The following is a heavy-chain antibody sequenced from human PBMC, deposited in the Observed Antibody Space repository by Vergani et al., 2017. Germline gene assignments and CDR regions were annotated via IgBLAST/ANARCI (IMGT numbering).Heavy chain of an antibody. D-gene: IGHD2-15*01. CDR2: IIPILGIA. CDR3: ASPQYCSGGSCYYDWYFDL. Sequence: QVQLVQSGAEVKKPGSSVKVSCKASGGTFSSYTISWVRQAPGQGLEWMGRIIPILGIANYAQKFQGRVTITVDKSTSTAYMELSSLRSEDTAVYYCASPQYCSGGSCYYDWYFDLWGRGTLVTVSS. CDR1: GGTFSSYT. J-gene: IGHJ2*01. V-gene: IGHV1-69*02.